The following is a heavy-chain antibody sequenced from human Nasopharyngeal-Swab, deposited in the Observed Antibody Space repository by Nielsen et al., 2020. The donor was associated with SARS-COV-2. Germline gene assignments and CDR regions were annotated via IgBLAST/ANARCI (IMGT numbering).Heavy chain of an antibody. Sequence: WVRQAPGQGLEWMGWISAYNGNTNYAQKLQGRVTMTTDTSTSTAYMELRSLRSGDTAVYYCARDLGYSSSWYQTMGAFDIWGQGTMVTVSS. V-gene: IGHV1-18*01. D-gene: IGHD6-13*01. J-gene: IGHJ3*02. CDR2: ISAYNGNT. CDR3: ARDLGYSSSWYQTMGAFDI.